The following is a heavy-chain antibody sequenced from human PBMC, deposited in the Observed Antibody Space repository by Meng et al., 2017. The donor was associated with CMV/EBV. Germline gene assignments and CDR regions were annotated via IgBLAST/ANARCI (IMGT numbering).Heavy chain of an antibody. CDR3: ASRSVRITIFGVAHDAFDI. CDR2: IYSGGST. V-gene: IGHV3-66*02. D-gene: IGHD3-3*01. J-gene: IGHJ3*02. Sequence: GESLKISCAASGFTVSGNYMSWVRQAPGKGLEWVSVIYSGGSTYYADSVKGRFTISRDNSKNTLYLQMNSLRAEDTAVYYCASRSVRITIFGVAHDAFDIWGQGTMVTVSS. CDR1: GFTVSGNY.